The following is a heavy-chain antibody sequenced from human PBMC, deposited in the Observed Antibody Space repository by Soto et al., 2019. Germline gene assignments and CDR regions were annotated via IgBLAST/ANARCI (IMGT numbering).Heavy chain of an antibody. V-gene: IGHV3-30*18. Sequence: GGSLRLSCVGFGFTFSNHGMHWVRQAPGKGLEWMAVISNDGKKRYYADSVKGRFTISRDNSQNTVYVQMDSLRDEDTAMYCCAKDQLPGGVGYFAPWGQGTLVTVSS. CDR2: ISNDGKKR. CDR3: AKDQLPGGVGYFAP. CDR1: GFTFSNHG. D-gene: IGHD5-18*01. J-gene: IGHJ5*02.